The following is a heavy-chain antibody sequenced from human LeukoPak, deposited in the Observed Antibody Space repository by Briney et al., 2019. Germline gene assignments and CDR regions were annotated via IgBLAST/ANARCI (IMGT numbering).Heavy chain of an antibody. D-gene: IGHD4-17*01. V-gene: IGHV3-66*01. Sequence: GGSLRLSCAASGFTVSSNYMSWVRQAPGKGLEWVSVIYSGGRTYYADSVKGRFNISRDNSKNTLYLQMNSLRAEDTAVYYCARVASTGADYGDYRPKRTYWYFDLWGRGTLVTVSS. CDR2: IYSGGRT. CDR3: ARVASTGADYGDYRPKRTYWYFDL. CDR1: GFTVSSNY. J-gene: IGHJ2*01.